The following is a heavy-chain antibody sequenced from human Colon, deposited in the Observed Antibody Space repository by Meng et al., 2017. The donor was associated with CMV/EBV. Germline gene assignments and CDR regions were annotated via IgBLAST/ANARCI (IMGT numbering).Heavy chain of an antibody. CDR2: ISPYSGKT. CDR1: GYTFTTYG. Sequence: SCKASGYTFTTYGINWVRQAPGQGLEWMGWISPYSGKTEYEQKLQGRVTMTADTSTSTVYMELRSLRSDDTAVYYCAREGRAGNWFDPWGQGTLVRLL. V-gene: IGHV1-18*01. CDR3: AREGRAGNWFDP. J-gene: IGHJ5*02.